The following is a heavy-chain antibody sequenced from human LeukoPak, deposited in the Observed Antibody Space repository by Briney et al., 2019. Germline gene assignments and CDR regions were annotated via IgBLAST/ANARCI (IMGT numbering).Heavy chain of an antibody. CDR2: ISSSGSTI. D-gene: IGHD3-10*01. CDR3: ARPISYGDDAFGY. J-gene: IGHJ4*02. CDR1: GFSFNTYE. Sequence: PVGSLRLSCAASGFSFNTYEISWVRQTPGKGLEWVAFISSSGSTIYYADSVKGRFNISRDNTKNSVYLQMNSLRVDDTAVYYCARPISYGDDAFGYWGQGTLVTVSS. V-gene: IGHV3-48*03.